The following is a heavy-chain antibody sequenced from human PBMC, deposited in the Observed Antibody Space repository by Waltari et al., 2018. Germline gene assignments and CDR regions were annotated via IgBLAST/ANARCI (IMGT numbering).Heavy chain of an antibody. Sequence: EVQLVESGGGLVKPGGSLRLSCAASGFTFSSVSMNLVPQAPGKGLEWVSSISSSSSYIYYADSVKGRFTISRDNAKNSLYLQMNSLRAEDTAVYYCARRRRGDGYNHPDYWGQGTLVTVSS. D-gene: IGHD5-12*01. V-gene: IGHV3-21*01. CDR3: ARRRRGDGYNHPDY. CDR1: GFTFSSVS. CDR2: ISSSSSYI. J-gene: IGHJ4*02.